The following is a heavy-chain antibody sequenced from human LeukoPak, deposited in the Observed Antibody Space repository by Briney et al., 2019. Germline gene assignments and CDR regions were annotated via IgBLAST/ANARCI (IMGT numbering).Heavy chain of an antibody. CDR3: ARNYDFWSGYYTLGY. J-gene: IGHJ4*02. CDR1: GYTFTSYA. CDR2: INAGNGNT. V-gene: IGHV1-3*01. D-gene: IGHD3-3*01. Sequence: GASVKVSFTASGYTFTSYAMHWVRQAPGQRLEWMGWINAGNGNTKYSQKFQGRVTITRDTSASTAYMELSSLRSEDTAVYYCARNYDFWSGYYTLGYWGQGTLVTVSS.